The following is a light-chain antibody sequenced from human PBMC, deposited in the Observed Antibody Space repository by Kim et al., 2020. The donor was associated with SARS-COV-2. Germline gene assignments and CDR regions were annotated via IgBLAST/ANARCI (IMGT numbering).Light chain of an antibody. J-gene: IGLJ3*02. CDR2: DVS. CDR3: NSYTSSSTLV. Sequence: QSALTQPASVSGSPGQSITISCTGTSSDVGGYNYVSWYQQHPGKAPKLMIYDVSKRPSGVSNRFSGSKSGNTASLTISELQAEDEADYYCNSYTSSSTLVFGGGTKLTVL. V-gene: IGLV2-14*01. CDR1: SSDVGGYNY.